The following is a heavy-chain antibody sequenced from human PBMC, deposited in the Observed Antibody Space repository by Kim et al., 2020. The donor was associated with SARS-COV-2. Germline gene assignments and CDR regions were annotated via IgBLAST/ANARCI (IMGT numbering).Heavy chain of an antibody. CDR3: ATPFSGTYGY. D-gene: IGHD1-26*01. Sequence: IHQADPVKGRFTISRDKAKNSLYLQMNSLRDEDTAVYYCATPFSGTYGYWGQGTLVIVSS. J-gene: IGHJ4*02. V-gene: IGHV3-48*02. CDR2: I.